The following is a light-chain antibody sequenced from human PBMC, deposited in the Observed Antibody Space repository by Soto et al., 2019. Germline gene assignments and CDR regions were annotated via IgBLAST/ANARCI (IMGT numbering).Light chain of an antibody. CDR1: QTVGIS. CDR3: QQHISWPLT. CDR2: DAS. V-gene: IGKV3-11*01. Sequence: LTQSPASLSLSPGERATLSCRASQTVGISLAWYQHKPGQPPRLLIYDASKRATGIPARFGGSGSGTDFTLTISSLEPEDFAVYYCQQHISWPLTFGGGTKVEIK. J-gene: IGKJ4*01.